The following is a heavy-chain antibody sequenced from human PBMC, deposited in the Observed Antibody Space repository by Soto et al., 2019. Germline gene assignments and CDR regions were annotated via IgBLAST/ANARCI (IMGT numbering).Heavy chain of an antibody. Sequence: PWGSLRLSCTVSGFAFNNYGINWGRQAPGKGLEWVSSISKSDYTYYSDSVKGRFTISRDNAKNSVSLQMNTLRVEDTAVYYCAREDSIIIPAVSDFWGQGTLVTVSS. CDR1: GFAFNNYG. V-gene: IGHV3-21*01. CDR3: AREDSIIIPAVSDF. D-gene: IGHD2-2*01. CDR2: ISKSDYT. J-gene: IGHJ4*02.